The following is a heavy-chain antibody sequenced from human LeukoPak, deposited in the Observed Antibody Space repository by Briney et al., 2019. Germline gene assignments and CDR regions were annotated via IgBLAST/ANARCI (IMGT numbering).Heavy chain of an antibody. D-gene: IGHD3-22*01. V-gene: IGHV1-8*03. CDR2: MNPNSGNT. J-gene: IGHJ5*02. CDR1: GYTFTSYD. CDR3: ARSASRSSEGWFDP. Sequence: ASVKVSCKASGYTFTSYDINWVRQATGQGLEWMGWMNPNSGNTGYAQKFQGRVTITRNTSISTAYMELSSLRSEDTAVYYCARSASRSSEGWFDPWGQGTLVTVSS.